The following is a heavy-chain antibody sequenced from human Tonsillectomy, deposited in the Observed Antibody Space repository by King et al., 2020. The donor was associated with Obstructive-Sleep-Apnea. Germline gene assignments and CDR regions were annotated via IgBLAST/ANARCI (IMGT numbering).Heavy chain of an antibody. CDR2: ISSSSISI. J-gene: IGHJ3*02. Sequence: VQLVESGGGVVQPGGSLRLSCAASGFTFSSYSMNWVRQAPGEGLGWVSYISSSSISIYYADSVKGRFTISRDNAKNSLYLQMNSLRAEDTAVYYCARDGGRDAFDIWGQGTMVTVSS. CDR3: ARDGGRDAFDI. CDR1: GFTFSSYS. V-gene: IGHV3-48*04. D-gene: IGHD2-15*01.